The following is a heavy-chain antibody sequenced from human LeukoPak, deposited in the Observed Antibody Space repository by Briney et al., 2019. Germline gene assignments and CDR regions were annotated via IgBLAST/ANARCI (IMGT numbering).Heavy chain of an antibody. CDR1: GFTFTTYS. CDR2: IYSGGSTT. D-gene: IGHD4/OR15-4a*01. CDR3: ARASYYGAPFDI. Sequence: GGSLRLSCVASGFTFTTYSMNWVRQAPGKGLEWVSVIYSGGSTTYYADSVKGRFTISRDNSKNTLYLQMNSLRAEDTAVYYCARASYYGAPFDIWGQGTMVTVSS. V-gene: IGHV3-53*01. J-gene: IGHJ3*02.